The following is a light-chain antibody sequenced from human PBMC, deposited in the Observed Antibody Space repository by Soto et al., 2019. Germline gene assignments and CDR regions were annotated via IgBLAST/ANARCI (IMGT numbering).Light chain of an antibody. CDR2: EGS. Sequence: QSALTQPASVSGSPGQSITISCTGTSSDVGSYDVVSWYQQHPGKAPKLMIYEGSKRPSGVSDRFSGSKSGNTASLTISGLQAEDDADYYCCSYAGSSTVVFGTGTKLTVL. CDR1: SSDVGSYDV. J-gene: IGLJ1*01. CDR3: CSYAGSSTVV. V-gene: IGLV2-23*01.